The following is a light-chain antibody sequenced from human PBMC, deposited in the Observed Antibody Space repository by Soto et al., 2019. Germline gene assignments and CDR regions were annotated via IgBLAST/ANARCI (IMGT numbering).Light chain of an antibody. CDR3: QAWDSSTVV. Sequence: SYELIQSPSVSVSPGQTATITCSGDTLGNKYACWYQQKPGQSPVLVIYEDNKRPSGIPERFSGSNSGNTATLTISGTQAVDEADYYCQAWDSSTVVFGGGTKLTVL. V-gene: IGLV3-1*01. CDR2: EDN. J-gene: IGLJ2*01. CDR1: TLGNKY.